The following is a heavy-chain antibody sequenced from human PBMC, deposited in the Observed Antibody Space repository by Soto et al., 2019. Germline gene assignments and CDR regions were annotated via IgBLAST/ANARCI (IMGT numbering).Heavy chain of an antibody. CDR2: IYYSGST. D-gene: IGHD5-18*01. CDR3: ARDSTAMVTAFDI. CDR1: GGSISSGGYY. J-gene: IGHJ3*02. Sequence: SETLSLTCTVSGGSISSGGYYWSWIRHHPGKGLEWIGYIYYSGSTYYNPSLKSRVTISVDTSKNQFSLKLSSVTAADTAVYYCARDSTAMVTAFDIWGQGTMVTVSS. V-gene: IGHV4-31*03.